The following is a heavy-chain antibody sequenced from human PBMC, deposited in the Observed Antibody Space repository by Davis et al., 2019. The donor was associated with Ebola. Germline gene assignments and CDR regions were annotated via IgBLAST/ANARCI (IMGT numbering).Heavy chain of an antibody. CDR3: ARGGRYYYDSSGYYRVSKGVFDY. V-gene: IGHV4-34*01. CDR2: INHSGST. CDR1: GGSFSGYY. J-gene: IGHJ4*02. Sequence: MPSETLSLTCAVYGGSFSGYYWSWIRQPPGKGLEWIGEINHSGSTNYNPSLKSRVTISVDTSKNQFSLKLSSVTAADTAVYYCARGGRYYYDSSGYYRVSKGVFDYWGQGTLVTVSS. D-gene: IGHD3-22*01.